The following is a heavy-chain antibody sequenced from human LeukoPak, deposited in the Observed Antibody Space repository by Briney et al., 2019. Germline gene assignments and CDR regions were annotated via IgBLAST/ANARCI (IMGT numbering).Heavy chain of an antibody. V-gene: IGHV1-69-2*01. D-gene: IGHD3-22*01. J-gene: IGHJ4*02. CDR3: ATWAGRNYYDSSGYSSDY. CDR1: GYTFTDYY. Sequence: ASVKISCKVSGYTFTDYYMHWVQQAPGKGLEWMGLVDPEDGETIYAEKFQGRVTITADTSTDTAYMELSSLRSEDTAVYYCATWAGRNYYDSSGYSSDYWGQGTLVTVSS. CDR2: VDPEDGET.